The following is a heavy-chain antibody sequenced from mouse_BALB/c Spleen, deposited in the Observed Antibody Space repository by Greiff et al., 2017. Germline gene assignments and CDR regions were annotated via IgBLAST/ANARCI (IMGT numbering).Heavy chain of an antibody. V-gene: IGHV1-12*01. J-gene: IGHJ2*01. CDR2: IYPGNGDT. CDR1: GYTFTSYN. CDR3: ARKEGPHGFDY. Sequence: LQQPGAELVKPGASVKMSCKASGYTFTSYNMHWVKQTPGQGLEWIGAIYPGNGDTSYNQKFKGKATLTADKSSSTAYMQLSSLTSEDSAVYYCARKEGPHGFDYWGQGTTLTVSS.